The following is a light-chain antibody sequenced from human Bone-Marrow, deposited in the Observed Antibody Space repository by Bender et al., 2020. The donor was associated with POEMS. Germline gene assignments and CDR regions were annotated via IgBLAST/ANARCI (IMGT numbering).Light chain of an antibody. CDR3: SSYTNINTHV. V-gene: IGLV2-18*02. CDR1: SSDIGRYSY. CDR2: DVI. Sequence: QSALTQPRSVSGSPGQSVTISCTGTSSDIGRYSYVSWYQHRPGTAPRLMIYDVIHRPSGISSRFSASKSGNTASLTISGLQAEDEADYYCSSYTNINTHVFGTGTKVTVL. J-gene: IGLJ1*01.